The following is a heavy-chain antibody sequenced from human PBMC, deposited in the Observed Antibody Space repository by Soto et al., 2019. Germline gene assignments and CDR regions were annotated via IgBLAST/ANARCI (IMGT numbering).Heavy chain of an antibody. CDR3: ARERTTGTGLSRNFHYYGLEV. Sequence: QVGLQESGPGLVKPSETLSLTCTVSGDSISNYYWTWVRQSPGKGLEWIGYILDSGSTNYNPSLKGGVALSVDTSKKQFFLKLTSVSAADTAVYYCARERTTGTGLSRNFHYYGLEVWGRGTTVSVS. J-gene: IGHJ6*02. CDR2: ILDSGST. V-gene: IGHV4-59*12. CDR1: GDSISNYY. D-gene: IGHD1-7*01.